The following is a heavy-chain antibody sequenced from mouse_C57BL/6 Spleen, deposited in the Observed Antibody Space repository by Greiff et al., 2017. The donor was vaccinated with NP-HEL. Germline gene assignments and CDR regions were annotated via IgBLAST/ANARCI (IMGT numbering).Heavy chain of an antibody. Sequence: EVMLVESGGGLVKPGGSLKLSCAASGFTFSSYAMSWVRQTPEKRLEWVATISDGGSYTYYPDNVKGRFTISRDNAKNNLYLQMSHLKSEDTAMYYCARDLATVVPPFAYWGQGTLVTVSA. D-gene: IGHD1-1*01. V-gene: IGHV5-4*01. CDR1: GFTFSSYA. CDR3: ARDLATVVPPFAY. CDR2: ISDGGSYT. J-gene: IGHJ3*01.